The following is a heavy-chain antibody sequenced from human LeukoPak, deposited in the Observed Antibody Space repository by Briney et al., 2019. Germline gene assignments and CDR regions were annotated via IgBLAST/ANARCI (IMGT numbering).Heavy chain of an antibody. J-gene: IGHJ4*02. Sequence: PGGSLRLSCAASGFTFSSYVMHWVRQAPGKGLGWVALIWYDGSNKYYADSVKGRFTISRDNSKSTLYLQMNSLRAEDTAVYYCARDKGSTSPRGGYFDYWGQGTLVTVSS. CDR3: ARDKGSTSPRGGYFDY. D-gene: IGHD2-2*01. V-gene: IGHV3-33*01. CDR1: GFTFSSYV. CDR2: IWYDGSNK.